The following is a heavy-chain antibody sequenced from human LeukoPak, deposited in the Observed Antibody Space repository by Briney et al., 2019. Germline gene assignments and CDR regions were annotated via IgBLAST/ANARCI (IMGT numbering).Heavy chain of an antibody. J-gene: IGHJ4*02. Sequence: SETLSLTCAVYGGSFSGYYWSWIRQPPGKGLEWMGEINHGGSTNYNPSLKSRVTISVDTSKNQFSLKLSSVTAADTAVYYCASPLHYYDSSGYVDYWGQGTLVTVSS. CDR1: GGSFSGYY. D-gene: IGHD3-22*01. CDR2: INHGGST. V-gene: IGHV4-34*01. CDR3: ASPLHYYDSSGYVDY.